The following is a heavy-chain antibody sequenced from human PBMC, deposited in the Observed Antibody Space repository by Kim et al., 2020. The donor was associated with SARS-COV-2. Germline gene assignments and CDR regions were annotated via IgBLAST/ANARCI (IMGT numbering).Heavy chain of an antibody. V-gene: IGHV3-33*01. CDR1: GFTFSSYG. Sequence: GGSLRLSCAASGFTFSSYGMHWVRQAPGKGLEWVAVIWYDGSNKYYADSVKGRFTISRDNSKNTLYLQMNSLRAEDTAVYYCARDRVVVVPAAVIYYYYYDMDVWGQGTTVTVSS. CDR2: IWYDGSNK. CDR3: ARDRVVVVPAAVIYYYYYDMDV. J-gene: IGHJ6*02. D-gene: IGHD2-2*01.